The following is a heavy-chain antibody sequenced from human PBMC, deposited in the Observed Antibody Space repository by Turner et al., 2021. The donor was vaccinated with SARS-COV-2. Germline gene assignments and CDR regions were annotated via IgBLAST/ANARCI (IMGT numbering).Heavy chain of an antibody. CDR3: ARDRIICDRGVYYYYCMDV. J-gene: IGHJ6*02. Sequence: QVQLVESGGGVVQPGRSLRLSCAASGFTFSNYAMHWVRQAPGKGLEWVAVISYDGSNKYYADSVKGRFTISRDNSKNTLYLQMISLRAEDTAVYYCARDRIICDRGVYYYYCMDVWGQGTTVTVSS. V-gene: IGHV3-30-3*01. D-gene: IGHD2-21*01. CDR2: ISYDGSNK. CDR1: GFTFSNYA.